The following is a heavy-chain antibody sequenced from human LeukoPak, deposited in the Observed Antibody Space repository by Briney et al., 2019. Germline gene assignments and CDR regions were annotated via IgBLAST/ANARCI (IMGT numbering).Heavy chain of an antibody. D-gene: IGHD3/OR15-3a*01. CDR3: AKRGVVIRVILVGFHKEAYYFES. J-gene: IGHJ4*02. CDR1: GLTLSHYG. Sequence: GGSLRLSCAVSGLTLSHYGMSWVRQAPGKGLEWVAGISDSGGRTKYADSVKGRFTIARDNRKNTLYLQMNSLRAEDTAVYFCAKRGVVIRVILVGFHKEAYYFESWGQGALVTVSS. CDR2: ISDSGGRT. V-gene: IGHV3-23*01.